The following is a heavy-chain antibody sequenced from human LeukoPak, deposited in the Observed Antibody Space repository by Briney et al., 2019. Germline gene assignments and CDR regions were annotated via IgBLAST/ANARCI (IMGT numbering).Heavy chain of an antibody. CDR2: ISWNSGSI. V-gene: IGHV3-9*01. D-gene: IGHD4-11*01. CDR1: GFTFDDYA. J-gene: IGHJ6*02. Sequence: GRSLRLSCAASGFTFDDYAMHWVRQAPGKGLEWVSGISWNSGSIGHADSVKGRFTISRDNAKNSLYLQTNSLRAEDTALYYCAKGLLTTSPTDYYYGMDVWGQGTTVTVSS. CDR3: AKGLLTTSPTDYYYGMDV.